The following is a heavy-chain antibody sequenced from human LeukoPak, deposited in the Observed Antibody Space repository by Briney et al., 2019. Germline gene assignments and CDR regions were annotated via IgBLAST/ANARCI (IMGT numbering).Heavy chain of an antibody. Sequence: SETLSLTCTVSGGSINDASWNWIRQPPGQGLEWIGYIYHSGGTNYNPSLKSRVTISLDTSKNQFSLKLSSVTAADTAVYYCARVGTYYRALDSWGQGTLVTVSS. CDR3: ARVGTYYRALDS. CDR2: IYHSGGT. CDR1: GGSINDAS. J-gene: IGHJ4*02. D-gene: IGHD3-10*01. V-gene: IGHV4-59*01.